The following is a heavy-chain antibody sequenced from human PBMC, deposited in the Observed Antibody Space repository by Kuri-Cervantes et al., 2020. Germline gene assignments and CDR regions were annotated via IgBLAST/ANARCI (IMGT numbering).Heavy chain of an antibody. D-gene: IGHD3-22*01. Sequence: SGPTLVKPTQTLTLTCTFSGFSLSTSGVCVNWIRQPPGKALEWLARIDWDDDKYYSTSLKTRLTISKDTSKNQVVLTMTSMDPVDTATYYCASPNDYYDSSGYLRWGQGTLVTVSS. CDR3: ASPNDYYDSSGYLR. CDR2: IDWDDDK. CDR1: GFSLSTSGVC. J-gene: IGHJ4*02. V-gene: IGHV2-70*11.